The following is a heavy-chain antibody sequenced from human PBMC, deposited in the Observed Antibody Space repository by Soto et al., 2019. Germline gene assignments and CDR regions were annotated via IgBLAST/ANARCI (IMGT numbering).Heavy chain of an antibody. Sequence: SETLSLTCTVSGGPINSGGYSWTWIRQPPGKGLEWIGFIYHTGTTYYNPSLKSRVTISVDTSASTAYMELSSLRSEDTAVYYCARSIVVVTAADYWGQGTLVTVSS. V-gene: IGHV4-30-2*03. D-gene: IGHD2-21*02. CDR2: IYHTGTT. J-gene: IGHJ4*02. CDR3: ARSIVVVTAADY. CDR1: GGPINSGGYS.